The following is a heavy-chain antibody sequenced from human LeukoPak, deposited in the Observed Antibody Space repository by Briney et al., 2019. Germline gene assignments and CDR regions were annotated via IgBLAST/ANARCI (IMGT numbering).Heavy chain of an antibody. Sequence: GGSLRLSCAASGFTFSSYAMSWVRKAPGKGLKWVSTITTGGPNTYYADSVKGRFTVSRDDSKNTLYLQMNSLRAEDTAVYYCAKDGGLWVSAHWGDSWGRGTLVTVSS. D-gene: IGHD7-27*01. CDR2: ITTGGPNT. CDR3: AKDGGLWVSAHWGDS. CDR1: GFTFSSYA. V-gene: IGHV3-23*01. J-gene: IGHJ4*02.